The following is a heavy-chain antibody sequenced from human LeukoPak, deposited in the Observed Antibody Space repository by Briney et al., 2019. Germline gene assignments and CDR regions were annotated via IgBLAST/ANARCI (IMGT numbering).Heavy chain of an antibody. J-gene: IGHJ4*02. Sequence: SETLSLTCTVSGGSISSYYWSWIRQPPGKGLEWIAYIYYSGNTNYNPSLKSRVTISVDTSKNQFSLKLTSVTAADTAVYYCARVVTTGSYFDYWGQGTLVTVSS. CDR2: IYYSGNT. CDR1: GGSISSYY. V-gene: IGHV4-59*01. D-gene: IGHD4-17*01. CDR3: ARVVTTGSYFDY.